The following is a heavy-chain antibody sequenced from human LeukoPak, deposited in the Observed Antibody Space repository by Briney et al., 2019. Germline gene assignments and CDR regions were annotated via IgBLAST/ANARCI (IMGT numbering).Heavy chain of an antibody. D-gene: IGHD2-15*01. V-gene: IGHV5-10-1*01. Sequence: GESLRISCQGSGYSFTNHWISWVRQMPGKGLEWMGRMTPSDSYTNYRPSFQGHVTISADKSISTAYLQWSSLKASDTAMYYCARHRDCSSGACYPDYWGQGTLVTVSS. CDR2: MTPSDSYT. CDR3: ARHRDCSSGACYPDY. CDR1: GYSFTNHW. J-gene: IGHJ4*02.